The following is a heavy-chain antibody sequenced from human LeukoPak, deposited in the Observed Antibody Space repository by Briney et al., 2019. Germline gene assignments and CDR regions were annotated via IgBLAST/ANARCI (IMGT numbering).Heavy chain of an antibody. CDR2: IYPGDSDT. D-gene: IGHD6-19*01. Sequence: GESLKISCQGSGYIFTSYWIGWVRQLPGKGLEWMGIIYPGDSDTIYSPSFQGQVTISADKSISTAYLQWSSLKASDTAMYYCARPRGPYSSGTIDSWGQGTLVTVSS. CDR1: GYIFTSYW. J-gene: IGHJ4*02. V-gene: IGHV5-51*01. CDR3: ARPRGPYSSGTIDS.